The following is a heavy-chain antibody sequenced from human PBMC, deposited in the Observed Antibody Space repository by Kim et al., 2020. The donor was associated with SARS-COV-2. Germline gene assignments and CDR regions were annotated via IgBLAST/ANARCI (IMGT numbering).Heavy chain of an antibody. Sequence: GGSLRLSCAASGFTFSSYAMHWVRQAPGKGLEWVAVISYDGSNKYYADSVKGRFAISRDNSKNTLYLQMNSLRAEDTAVYYCARGGGSYFHPLDYWGQGT. D-gene: IGHD1-26*01. CDR1: GFTFSSYA. J-gene: IGHJ4*02. V-gene: IGHV3-30*09. CDR2: ISYDGSNK. CDR3: ARGGGSYFHPLDY.